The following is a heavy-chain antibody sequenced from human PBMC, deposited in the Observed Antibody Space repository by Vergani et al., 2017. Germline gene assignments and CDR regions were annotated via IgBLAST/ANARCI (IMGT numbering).Heavy chain of an antibody. CDR2: IYTSGST. CDR1: GGSISSGSYY. CDR3: ARDRDWYFDL. Sequence: QVQLQESGPGLVKPSQTLSLTCTVSGGSISSGSYYWSWIRQPAGKGLEWIGRIYTSGSTNYNPSRKSRVTISADTSKNQFSLKLGSVTAADTAVYYCARDRDWYFDLWGRGTLVTVSS. V-gene: IGHV4-61*02. J-gene: IGHJ2*01.